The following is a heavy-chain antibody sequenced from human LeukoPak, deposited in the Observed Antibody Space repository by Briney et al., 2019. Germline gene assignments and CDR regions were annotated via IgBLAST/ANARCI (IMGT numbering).Heavy chain of an antibody. J-gene: IGHJ4*02. CDR1: GFTFGDYA. Sequence: PGGSLRLPCTVSGFTFGDYAINWVRQAPGKGLEWVGFIRSKAFGETAEYAASVKGRFTISRDDSKSIAYLQMNSLKTEDTAVYYCTRDRGSSTLGDYWGQGTLVTVSS. CDR3: TRDRGSSTLGDY. CDR2: IRSKAFGETA. V-gene: IGHV3-49*04. D-gene: IGHD7-27*01.